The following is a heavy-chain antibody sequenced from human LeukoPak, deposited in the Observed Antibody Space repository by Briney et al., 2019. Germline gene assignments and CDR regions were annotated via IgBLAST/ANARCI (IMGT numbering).Heavy chain of an antibody. Sequence: GGSLRLSCAASGFTFSSYAMHWVRQAPGKGLEWVAVISYDGSNKYYADSVKGRFTISKDNSKNTLYLQMNSLRTEDTAVYYCARALPGVAAGFDYWGQGTLVTVSS. D-gene: IGHD6-13*01. CDR2: ISYDGSNK. J-gene: IGHJ4*02. CDR1: GFTFSSYA. V-gene: IGHV3-30*04. CDR3: ARALPGVAAGFDY.